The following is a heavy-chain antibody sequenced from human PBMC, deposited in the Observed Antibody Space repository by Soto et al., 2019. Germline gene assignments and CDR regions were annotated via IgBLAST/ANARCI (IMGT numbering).Heavy chain of an antibody. CDR3: TTRIEPHYSSTSCPTTYYYYYYMDV. J-gene: IGHJ6*03. V-gene: IGHV3-15*01. Sequence: GGSLRLSCAASGFTFSNAWMSWVRQAPGKGLEWVGRIKSKTDGGTTDYAAPVKGRFTISRDDSKNTLYLQMNSLKTEDTAVYYCTTRIEPHYSSTSCPTTYYYYYYMDVWGKGTTVTVSS. D-gene: IGHD2-2*01. CDR2: IKSKTDGGTT. CDR1: GFTFSNAW.